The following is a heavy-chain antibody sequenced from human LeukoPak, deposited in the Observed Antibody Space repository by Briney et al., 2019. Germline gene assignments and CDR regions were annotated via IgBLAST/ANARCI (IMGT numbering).Heavy chain of an antibody. CDR3: ARDRDSSNAFDI. D-gene: IGHD6-6*01. CDR1: GFTVSSNY. J-gene: IGHJ3*02. Sequence: GGSLRLSCAASGFTVSSNYMSWVRQAPGKGLEWVSVIYSGGSTYYADSVKGRFTISRDNSKNTLYLQMNSLRAEDTAVYYCARDRDSSNAFDIWGQGTMVTVSS. CDR2: IYSGGST. V-gene: IGHV3-66*01.